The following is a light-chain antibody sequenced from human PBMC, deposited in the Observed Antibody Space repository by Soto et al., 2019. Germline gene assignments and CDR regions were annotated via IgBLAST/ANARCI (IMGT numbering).Light chain of an antibody. CDR1: QSISNY. J-gene: IGKJ5*01. CDR2: AAS. Sequence: DIQMRQSPSSLSASVGDRVTITCRASQSISNYLNWYQQKPGKAPKVLIYAASNLQSGVPSRFSGSGSGTDFTLTISSLQPEEFATYYCKQSYSTPITFGQGILLEIE. V-gene: IGKV1-39*01. CDR3: KQSYSTPIT.